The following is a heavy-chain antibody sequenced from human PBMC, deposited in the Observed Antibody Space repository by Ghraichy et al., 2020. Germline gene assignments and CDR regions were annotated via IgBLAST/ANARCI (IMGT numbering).Heavy chain of an antibody. CDR1: GFTFSSYG. Sequence: GESLNISCAASGFTFSSYGMHWVRQAPGKGLEWVAVISYDGSNKYYADSVKGRFTISRDNSKNTLYLQMNSLRAEDTAVYYCAKYMKSSGWYYWGQGTLVTVSS. J-gene: IGHJ4*02. D-gene: IGHD6-19*01. CDR2: ISYDGSNK. V-gene: IGHV3-30*18. CDR3: AKYMKSSGWYY.